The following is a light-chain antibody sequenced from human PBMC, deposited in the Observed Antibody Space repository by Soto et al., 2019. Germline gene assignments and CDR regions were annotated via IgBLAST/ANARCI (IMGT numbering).Light chain of an antibody. Sequence: DIQMTQSPSTLSASVGDRVTITCRASQSISSWLAWYQQKPGKAPILLIYKASSLDSGVPSRFSGSGSGTEFPLTISSLQPDDFATYYCQLFNCSRTFGQGTKVEVK. CDR2: KAS. CDR3: QLFNCSRT. J-gene: IGKJ1*01. V-gene: IGKV1-5*03. CDR1: QSISSW.